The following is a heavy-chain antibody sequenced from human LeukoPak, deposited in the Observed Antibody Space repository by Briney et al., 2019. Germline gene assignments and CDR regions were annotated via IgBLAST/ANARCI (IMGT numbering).Heavy chain of an antibody. J-gene: IGHJ4*02. D-gene: IGHD6-19*01. CDR3: ARGDSSGWNFDY. CDR2: MNPNSGNT. V-gene: IGHV1-8*01. Sequence: ASVKVSCKASGYTFTSYDINWVRQATGQGLEWMGWMNPNSGNTGYAQKFQGRVTMTRNTSISTAYVELSSLRSEDTAVYYCARGDSSGWNFDYWGQGTLVTVSS. CDR1: GYTFTSYD.